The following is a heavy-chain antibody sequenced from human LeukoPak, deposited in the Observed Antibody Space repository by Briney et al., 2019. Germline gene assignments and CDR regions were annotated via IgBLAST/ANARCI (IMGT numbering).Heavy chain of an antibody. CDR3: ARGEYGSGGLGELSLYFDY. CDR2: IKQDGSEK. CDR1: GFTFSSYW. Sequence: PGGSLRLSCAASGFTFSSYWMSWVRQAPGKGLEWVANIKQDGSEKYYVDSVKGRFTISRDNAKNSLYLQMNSLRAEDTAVYYCARGEYGSGGLGELSLYFDYWGQGTLVTVSS. V-gene: IGHV3-7*01. J-gene: IGHJ4*02. D-gene: IGHD3-16*02.